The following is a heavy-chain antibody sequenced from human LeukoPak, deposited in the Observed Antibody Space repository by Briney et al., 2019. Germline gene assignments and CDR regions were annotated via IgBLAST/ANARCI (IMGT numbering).Heavy chain of an antibody. Sequence: GGSLRLPCAASGFTFSSYSINWVRQAPGKGLEWVSYISSSSSTIYYADSVKGRSTISRDNAKNSLYLQMNSLRVEDTAVYYCASRSSGSINWGQGTLVTVSS. D-gene: IGHD3-22*01. J-gene: IGHJ4*02. V-gene: IGHV3-48*04. CDR1: GFTFSSYS. CDR2: ISSSSSTI. CDR3: ASRSSGSIN.